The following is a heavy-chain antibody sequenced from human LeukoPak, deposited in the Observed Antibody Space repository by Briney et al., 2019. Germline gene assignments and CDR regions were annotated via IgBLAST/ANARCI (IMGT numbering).Heavy chain of an antibody. D-gene: IGHD6-19*01. V-gene: IGHV3-30*02. Sequence: PGGSLRLSCVASGFTFNTYGMNWVRQAPGKGLEWVSFLRYDGRNQYYADSVKGRFTISRDNPKNTLYQQMSSLRPEDTAVYYCAKDPVAGAPSYYFDNWGQGTLVTVSS. CDR3: AKDPVAGAPSYYFDN. J-gene: IGHJ4*02. CDR1: GFTFNTYG. CDR2: LRYDGRNQ.